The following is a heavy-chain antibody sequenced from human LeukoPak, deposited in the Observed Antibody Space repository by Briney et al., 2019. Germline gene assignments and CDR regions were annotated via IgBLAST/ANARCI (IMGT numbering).Heavy chain of an antibody. V-gene: IGHV1-24*01. CDR1: GYTLTELS. Sequence: ASVKVSCKVSGYTLTELSMHWVRQAPGKGLEWMGGFDPEDGETIYAQKFQGRVTMTEDTSTDTAHMELSSLRSEDTAVYYCATDPFYGDYARGSMIEDYWGQGTLVTVSS. CDR3: ATDPFYGDYARGSMIEDY. J-gene: IGHJ4*02. CDR2: FDPEDGET. D-gene: IGHD4-17*01.